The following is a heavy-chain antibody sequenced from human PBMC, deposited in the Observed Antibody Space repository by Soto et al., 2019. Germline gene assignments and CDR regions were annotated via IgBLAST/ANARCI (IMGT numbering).Heavy chain of an antibody. V-gene: IGHV1-46*01. D-gene: IGHD3-3*01. J-gene: IGHJ6*02. Sequence: ASVKVSCKASGYTFTSYYMHWVRQAPGQGLEWMGIINPSGGSTSYAQKFQGRVTMTRDTSTSTVYMELSSLRSEDTAVYYCAREETIFGVVTTPYYYYGMDVWGQGTTVTVSS. CDR3: AREETIFGVVTTPYYYYGMDV. CDR2: INPSGGST. CDR1: GYTFTSYY.